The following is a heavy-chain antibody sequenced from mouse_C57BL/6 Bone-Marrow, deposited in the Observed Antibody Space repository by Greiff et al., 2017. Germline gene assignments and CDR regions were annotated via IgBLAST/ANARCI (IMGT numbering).Heavy chain of an antibody. V-gene: IGHV14-2*01. J-gene: IGHJ2*01. CDR1: GFNIKDYY. CDR2: IDPEDGET. CDR3: TRSLIYYGTNY. D-gene: IGHD1-1*01. Sequence: QLQQSGAELVKPGASVKLSCTASGFNIKDYYIHWVKQRTEQGLEWIGRIDPEDGETKYAPKFQDKATITADTSSNTAYLQLSSLTSEDTAVYYCTRSLIYYGTNYWGQGTTLTVSA.